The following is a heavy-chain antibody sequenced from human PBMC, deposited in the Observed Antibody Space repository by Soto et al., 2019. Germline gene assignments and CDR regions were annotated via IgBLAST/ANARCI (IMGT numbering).Heavy chain of an antibody. CDR2: INAGNGNT. V-gene: IGHV1-3*01. CDR1: GYTFTSYS. Sequence: ASVKLSCKASGYTFTSYSMHCVRQAPGQKLEWMGWINAGNGNTKYSQKFQGRVTITRDTSASTAYMELSSLRSEDTAVYYCARVSGYYPLDYWGQGTLVTVSS. J-gene: IGHJ4*02. D-gene: IGHD5-12*01. CDR3: ARVSGYYPLDY.